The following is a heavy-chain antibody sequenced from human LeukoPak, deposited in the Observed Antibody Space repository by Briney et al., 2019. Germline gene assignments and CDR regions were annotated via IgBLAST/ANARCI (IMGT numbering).Heavy chain of an antibody. D-gene: IGHD6-13*01. Sequence: SETLSLTCAVYGGSFSGYYWSWIRQPPGKGLEWIGEINHSGSTNYNPSLKSRVTISVDTSKNQFFLKLSSVTAADTAVYYCARGSIAAAGNYGYWGQGTLVTVSS. V-gene: IGHV4-34*01. J-gene: IGHJ4*02. CDR2: INHSGST. CDR1: GGSFSGYY. CDR3: ARGSIAAAGNYGY.